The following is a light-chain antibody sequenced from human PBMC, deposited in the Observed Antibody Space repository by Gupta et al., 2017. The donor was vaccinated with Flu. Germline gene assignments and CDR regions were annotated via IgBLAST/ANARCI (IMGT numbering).Light chain of an antibody. CDR3: NSSTTADTPAV. Sequence: FGSYDYVSCYQHHPGKAPKLIVYAVNRRPSCVSDRFSGSKSGYTASLTIFGLQPEDEAHYYCNSSTTADTPAVFGGGTRLTVL. CDR1: FGSYDY. V-gene: IGLV2-14*01. CDR2: AVN. J-gene: IGLJ3*02.